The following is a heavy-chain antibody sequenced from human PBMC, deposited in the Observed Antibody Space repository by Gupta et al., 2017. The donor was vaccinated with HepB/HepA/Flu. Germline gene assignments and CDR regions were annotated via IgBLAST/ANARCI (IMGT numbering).Heavy chain of an antibody. CDR1: GYSFTTYG. CDR2: ITTYNGNT. D-gene: IGHD3-3*01. J-gene: IGHJ4*02. V-gene: IGHV1-18*01. Sequence: QVQLVQSGAAVKKPGASVKVSCKASGYSFTTYGISWVRQAPGQGLEWMGWITTYNGNTIFEQKFQDRVTMTTDTSTSTAYMELRSLRSDDTAVDYCARGYYDFWSGAAQKYYVDAGGQGTLVTVSS. CDR3: ARGYYDFWSGAAQKYYVDA.